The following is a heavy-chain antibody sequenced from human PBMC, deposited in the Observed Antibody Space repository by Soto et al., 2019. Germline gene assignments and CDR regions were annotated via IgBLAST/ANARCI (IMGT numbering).Heavy chain of an antibody. CDR3: ARGGSSIAARPTNYGMDV. J-gene: IGHJ6*02. D-gene: IGHD6-6*01. V-gene: IGHV4-59*01. CDR1: GGSISSYY. Sequence: SETLSLTCTVSGGSISSYYWSWIRQPPGKGLEWIEYIYYSGSTNYNPSLKSRVTISVDTAKNQFSLKLSSVTAADTAVYYCARGGSSIAARPTNYGMDVWGQGTTVT. CDR2: IYYSGST.